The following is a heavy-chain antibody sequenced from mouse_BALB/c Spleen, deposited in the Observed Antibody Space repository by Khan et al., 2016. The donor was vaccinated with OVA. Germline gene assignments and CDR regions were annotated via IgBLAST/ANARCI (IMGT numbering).Heavy chain of an antibody. J-gene: IGHJ2*01. D-gene: IGHD6-1*01. CDR2: IHPSDNET. CDR1: GYSFTSYW. V-gene: IGHV1S82*01. Sequence: VQLQQPGAELVRPGASVKLSCKASGYSFTSYWMNWVKQRPGQGLEWIGMIHPSDNETRLNQKFKDKATLTVDKSSSTAYMQLSSPTSEDSAVFSEARSHIDVDPYDLDYWGQGTTLTVSS. CDR3: ARSHIDVDPYDLDY.